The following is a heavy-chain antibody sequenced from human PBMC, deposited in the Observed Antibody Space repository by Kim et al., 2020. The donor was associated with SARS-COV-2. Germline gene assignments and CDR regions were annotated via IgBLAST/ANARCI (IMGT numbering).Heavy chain of an antibody. V-gene: IGHV3-33*01. J-gene: IGHJ6*03. Sequence: GGSLRLSCAASGFTFRSYGMHWVRQAPGKGLEWVAVIWNDGTNRYYADPVRGRFTISRDNSKDTVYLQMNSLRAEDTAVYYCARGDSTTSYYYYMDVWG. D-gene: IGHD6-13*01. CDR1: GFTFRSYG. CDR3: ARGDSTTSYYYYMDV. CDR2: IWNDGTNR.